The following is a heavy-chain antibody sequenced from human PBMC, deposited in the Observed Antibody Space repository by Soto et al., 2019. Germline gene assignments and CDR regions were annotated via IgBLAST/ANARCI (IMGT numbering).Heavy chain of an antibody. J-gene: IGHJ4*02. CDR1: GYTFTSYY. CDR2: INPSGGST. V-gene: IGHV1-46*01. D-gene: IGHD3-10*01. CDR3: ARDLGGTMVRGAHRY. Sequence: QVQLVQSGAEVKKPGASVKVSCKASGYTFTSYYMHWVRQAPGQGLEWMGIINPSGGSTSYAQKFQGRVTMTRDTSTSTVYMELSSLRSEDTAVYYCARDLGGTMVRGAHRYWGQGTLVTVSS.